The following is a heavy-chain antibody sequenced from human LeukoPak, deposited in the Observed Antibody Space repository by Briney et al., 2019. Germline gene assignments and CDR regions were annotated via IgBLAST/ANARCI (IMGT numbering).Heavy chain of an antibody. D-gene: IGHD3-22*01. CDR3: ARDHYYDSSGPLRGYNWFDP. CDR2: IWYDGSNK. J-gene: IGHJ5*02. CDR1: GFTFSSYG. V-gene: IGHV3-33*01. Sequence: GRSLRLSCAASGFTFSSYGMHWVRQAPGKGLEWVAVIWYDGSNKYYADSVKGRFTISRDNSKNTLYLQMNSLRAEDTAVYYCARDHYYDSSGPLRGYNWFDPWGQGTLVTVSS.